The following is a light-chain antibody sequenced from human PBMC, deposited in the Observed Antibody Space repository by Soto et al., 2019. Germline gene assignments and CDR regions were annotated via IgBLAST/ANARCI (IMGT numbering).Light chain of an antibody. V-gene: IGLV2-14*01. Sequence: QSALTQPASVAGSPGQSITISCAGTSSDVGGYDFVSWYQHHPGRAPKLLIYEVSGRPSGVSYRFSGSKSGNTASLIISGPQAEDEAYYYCSSYGSSGTSVFGTGTKVTV. J-gene: IGLJ1*01. CDR2: EVS. CDR1: SSDVGGYDF. CDR3: SSYGSSGTSV.